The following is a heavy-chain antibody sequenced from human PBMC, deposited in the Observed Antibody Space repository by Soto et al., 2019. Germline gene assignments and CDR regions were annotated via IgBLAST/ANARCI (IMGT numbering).Heavy chain of an antibody. CDR1: GFSFSSSE. CDR3: ARDPRYYYDSRDAFDI. CDR2: IHFSGSTI. D-gene: IGHD3-22*01. Sequence: GSLRLSCAASGFSFSSSEMTWVRQAPGKGLEWISYIHFSGSTIYYADSVKGRFTISRDNAKNSLYLQMNSLRAEDTAVYYCARDPRYYYDSRDAFDIWGQGTMVTVSS. V-gene: IGHV3-48*03. J-gene: IGHJ3*02.